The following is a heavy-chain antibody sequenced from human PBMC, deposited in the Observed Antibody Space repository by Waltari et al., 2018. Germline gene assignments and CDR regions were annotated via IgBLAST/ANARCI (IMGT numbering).Heavy chain of an antibody. CDR1: GGSLSSYY. D-gene: IGHD6-13*01. J-gene: IGHJ4*02. Sequence: QVQLQESGPGLVKPSETLSLTCTVSGGSLSSYYWSWIRQPTGKGLEWIGYIYYSGSTNYNPCLKSRVTISVDTSKNQFSLKLSSVTAADTAVYYCAKDQGNRGGQQLDLDDWGQGTLVTVSS. V-gene: IGHV4-59*01. CDR2: IYYSGST. CDR3: AKDQGNRGGQQLDLDD.